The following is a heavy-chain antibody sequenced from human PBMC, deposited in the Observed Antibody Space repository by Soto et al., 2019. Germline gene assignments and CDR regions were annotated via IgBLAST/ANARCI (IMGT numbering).Heavy chain of an antibody. CDR3: AREDSIIIPAVSDF. J-gene: IGHJ4*02. D-gene: IGHD2-2*01. Sequence: PGGSLRLSCAVSGFAFNNYGINWVRQAPGKGLEWVSSVSKSDYTYYSDAVEGRFTIFRDNAKNSVSLQINTLRVDDTPVYYCAREDSIIIPAVSDFWGQGTLVTVSS. V-gene: IGHV3-21*01. CDR2: VSKSDYT. CDR1: GFAFNNYG.